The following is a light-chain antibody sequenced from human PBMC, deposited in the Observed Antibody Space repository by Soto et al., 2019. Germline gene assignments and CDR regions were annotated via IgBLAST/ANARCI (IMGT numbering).Light chain of an antibody. J-gene: IGLJ7*01. CDR2: RSD. CDR1: RSTFATNY. Sequence: QSALTQPPSASGTPGQRVSISCSGDRSTFATNYVHWYQQLPGAAPKLLIYRSDQRPSGVPERFSDSKTGTSASLTISGLRPEDEAHYYCAAYTGNLNGPVFGGGTQLTVL. CDR3: AAYTGNLNGPV. V-gene: IGLV1-47*01.